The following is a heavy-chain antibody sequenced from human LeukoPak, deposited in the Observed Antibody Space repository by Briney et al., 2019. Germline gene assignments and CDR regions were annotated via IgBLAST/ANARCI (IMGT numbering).Heavy chain of an antibody. V-gene: IGHV4-39*01. Sequence: NPSETVSLPCTVSGGSISSSSYYWGWIRQPPGKGLEWIGSIYYSGSSYYNPSLKSRVTISGDTSKNQFSLKLSSVTATDTAVYYCARLNKPGWFDPWGQGTLVTVSS. CDR3: ARLNKPGWFDP. J-gene: IGHJ5*01. CDR2: IYYSGSS. CDR1: GGSISSSSYY. D-gene: IGHD1-14*01.